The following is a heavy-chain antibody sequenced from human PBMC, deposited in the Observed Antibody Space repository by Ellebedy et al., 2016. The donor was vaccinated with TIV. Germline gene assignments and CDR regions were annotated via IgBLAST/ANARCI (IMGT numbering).Heavy chain of an antibody. CDR2: ISWNSGSI. Sequence: GGSLRLSXAASGFTFADYAMHWVRQAPGKGLEWVSGISWNSGSIGYADSVKGRFTISRANAKNSLYLQMNSLRAEDTALYYCAKGVVGYFDDWGQGTLVTVSS. CDR3: AKGVVGYFDD. D-gene: IGHD1-26*01. V-gene: IGHV3-9*01. J-gene: IGHJ4*02. CDR1: GFTFADYA.